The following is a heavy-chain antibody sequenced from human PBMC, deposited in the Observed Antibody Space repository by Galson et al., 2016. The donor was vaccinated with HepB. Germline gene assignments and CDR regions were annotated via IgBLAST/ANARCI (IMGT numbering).Heavy chain of an antibody. CDR1: GGSISSNYW. CDR2: LKGDGTQK. J-gene: IGHJ4*02. Sequence: ETLSLTCAVSGGSISSNYWWTWVRQAPGKGLEWVATLKGDGTQKRYVDSVEGRFTLSRGYAENSMFLQMDSLRVEDTAVYFCARLGGSGWTFDFWGQGTLVTVSS. V-gene: IGHV3-7*01. CDR3: ARLGGSGWTFDF. D-gene: IGHD6-19*01.